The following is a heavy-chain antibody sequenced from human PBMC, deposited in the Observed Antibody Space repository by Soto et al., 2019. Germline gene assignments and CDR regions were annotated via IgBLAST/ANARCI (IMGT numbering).Heavy chain of an antibody. CDR3: ARMVGSTWDVDY. J-gene: IGHJ4*02. Sequence: KESGPVLVKPTETLTLTCTVSGFSLSDTRMGVTWIRQPPGKALEWLAHIFWNDEKAYSTSLKSRLTISKDTSKRQVVLTVTNMDPVDTATYYCARMVGSTWDVDYWGQGTLVTVSS. CDR1: GFSLSDTRMG. V-gene: IGHV2-26*01. CDR2: IFWNDEK. D-gene: IGHD6-13*01.